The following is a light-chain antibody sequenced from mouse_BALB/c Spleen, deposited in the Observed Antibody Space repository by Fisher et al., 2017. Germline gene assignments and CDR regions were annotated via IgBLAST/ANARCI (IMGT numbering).Light chain of an antibody. CDR1: SSVSY. CDR2: SIS. V-gene: IGKV4-68*01. CDR3: QQWSSNPLT. Sequence: IVLTQSPAIMSASPGEKVTMTCSASSSVSYMHWYQQKSGSSPKLWIYSISNLASGVPARFSGSGSGTSYSLTINSMEAEDAATYYCQQWSSNPLTFGAGTKLELK. J-gene: IGKJ5*01.